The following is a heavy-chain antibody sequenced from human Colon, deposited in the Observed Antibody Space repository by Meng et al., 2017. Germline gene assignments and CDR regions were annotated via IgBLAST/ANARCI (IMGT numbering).Heavy chain of an antibody. CDR2: IKQDGTDK. J-gene: IGHJ4*02. CDR3: GRVLRTSADDSSNYLPNDY. D-gene: IGHD4-11*01. V-gene: IGHV3-7*01. Sequence: GESLKISCAASGFTFSTYWMSWVRQAPGKGLEWVANIKQDGTDKYYVYSVKGRFTISRDNTQNSLVLEMNSLRAEDTAVYYCGRVLRTSADDSSNYLPNDYWGQGTLVTVSS. CDR1: GFTFSTYW.